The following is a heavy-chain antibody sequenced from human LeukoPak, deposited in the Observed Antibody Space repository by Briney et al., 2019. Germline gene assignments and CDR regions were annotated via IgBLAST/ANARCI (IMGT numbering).Heavy chain of an antibody. CDR2: ISYDGSNK. CDR1: GFTFSSYG. CDR3: AKGMGRYFDY. D-gene: IGHD3-10*01. V-gene: IGHV3-30*18. J-gene: IGHJ4*02. Sequence: GGSLRLSCAASGFTFSSYGMHWVRQAPGKGLEWVAVISYDGSNKYYADSVKGRFTISRDNSKNTLYLQMNSLRAEDTAVYYCAKGMGRYFDYWGQGTLVTVSS.